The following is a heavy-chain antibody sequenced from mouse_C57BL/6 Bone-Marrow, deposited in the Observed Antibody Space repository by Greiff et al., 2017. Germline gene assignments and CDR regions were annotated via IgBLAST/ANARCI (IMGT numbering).Heavy chain of an antibody. CDR1: GYTFTGYW. CDR3: ARTNYYGSSYPHWYFDV. V-gene: IGHV1-9*01. Sequence: QVQLQQSGAELMKPGASVKLSCKATGYTFTGYWIEWVKQRPGHGLEWIGEILPGSGSTNYNEKFKGKATFTADTSSNTAYMQLSSLTTEDSAIXYCARTNYYGSSYPHWYFDVWGTGTTVTVSS. J-gene: IGHJ1*03. D-gene: IGHD1-1*01. CDR2: ILPGSGST.